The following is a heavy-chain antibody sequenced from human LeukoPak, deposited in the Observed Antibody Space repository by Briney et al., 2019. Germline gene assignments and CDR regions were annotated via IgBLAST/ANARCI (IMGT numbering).Heavy chain of an antibody. CDR3: ALAAAGKGAYYYYYMDV. CDR2: IYTSGST. J-gene: IGHJ6*03. CDR1: GGSISSGSYY. Sequence: PSQTLSLTCTVSGGSISSGSYYWSWIRQPAGKGLEWIGRIYTSGSTNYNPSLKSRVTISVDTSKNQFSLKLSSVTAADTAVYYCALAAAGKGAYYYYYMDVWGKGTTVTVSS. V-gene: IGHV4-61*02. D-gene: IGHD6-13*01.